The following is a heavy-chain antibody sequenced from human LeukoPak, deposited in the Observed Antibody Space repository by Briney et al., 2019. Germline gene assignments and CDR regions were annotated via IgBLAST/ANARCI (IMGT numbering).Heavy chain of an antibody. D-gene: IGHD3-3*01. J-gene: IGHJ4*02. Sequence: GGSLRLSCAASGFTFSSYAMHWVRQAPGKGLEWVAVISYDGSSKYYADSVKGRFTISRDNSKNTLYLQMNSLRAEDTAVYYCARWGSPYYDFWSGYYFFDYWGQGTLVTVSS. CDR2: ISYDGSSK. CDR1: GFTFSSYA. CDR3: ARWGSPYYDFWSGYYFFDY. V-gene: IGHV3-30-3*01.